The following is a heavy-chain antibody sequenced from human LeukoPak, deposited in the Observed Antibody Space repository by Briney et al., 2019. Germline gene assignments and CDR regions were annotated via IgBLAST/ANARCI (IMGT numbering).Heavy chain of an antibody. CDR3: ARVAQEWSVLAYMDV. J-gene: IGHJ6*03. CDR1: GGTFSSYA. Sequence: GASVKVSCKASGGTFSSYAISWVRQAPGQGLEWMGGIIPIFGTANYAQEFQGRVTITADESTSTAYMELSSLRSEDTAVYYCARVAQEWSVLAYMDVWGKGTTVTVSS. D-gene: IGHD3-3*01. CDR2: IIPIFGTA. V-gene: IGHV1-69*13.